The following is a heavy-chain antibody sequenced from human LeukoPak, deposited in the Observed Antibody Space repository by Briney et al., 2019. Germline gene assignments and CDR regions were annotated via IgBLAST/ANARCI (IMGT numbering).Heavy chain of an antibody. J-gene: IGHJ5*02. V-gene: IGHV3-21*01. CDR3: ARGRGGDNSNWFDP. CDR1: GFTFSDYS. CDR2: IIKSGSHI. Sequence: GGSLRLSCAASGFTFSDYSMTWVRQAPGKGLEWVSAIIKSGSHIYYADSVKGRFTISRDNANNSLYLQMTGLRAEDTAVYYCARGRGGDNSNWFDPWGPGTLVTVSS. D-gene: IGHD1-20*01.